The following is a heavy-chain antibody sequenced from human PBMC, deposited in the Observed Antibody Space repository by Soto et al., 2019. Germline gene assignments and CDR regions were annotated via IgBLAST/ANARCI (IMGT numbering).Heavy chain of an antibody. CDR3: ATSHTLFASNRDLYYFDY. Sequence: GASVKVSCKASGYTFTGYYMHWVRQAPGQGLEWMGWINPNSGGTNYAQKFQGRVTMTRDTSISTAYMELSRLRSDDTAVYYCATSHTLFASNRDLYYFDYWGQGTLVTVSS. CDR1: GYTFTGYY. V-gene: IGHV1-2*02. CDR2: INPNSGGT. D-gene: IGHD2-21*01. J-gene: IGHJ4*02.